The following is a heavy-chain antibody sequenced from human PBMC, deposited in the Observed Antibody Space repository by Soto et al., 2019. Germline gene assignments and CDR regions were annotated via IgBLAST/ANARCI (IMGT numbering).Heavy chain of an antibody. V-gene: IGHV1-2*02. D-gene: IGHD3-16*02. CDR3: ARDPMITCGGVFVLSAHDY. CDR1: GYTFTGYY. J-gene: IGHJ4*01. Sequence: SVKVVCRASGYTFTGYYMHWMRQAPGQGLEWMGWIYPNSGDTNYAQNFPGRVTIAREMTISAAYMELSRLRSDDTALYFCARDPMITCGGVFVLSAHDY. CDR2: IYPNSGDT.